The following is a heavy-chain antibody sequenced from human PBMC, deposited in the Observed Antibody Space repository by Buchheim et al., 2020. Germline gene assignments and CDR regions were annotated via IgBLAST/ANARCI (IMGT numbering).Heavy chain of an antibody. D-gene: IGHD6-19*01. CDR1: GFTFSNAW. V-gene: IGHV3-15*01. CDR3: TTQQWLDYGMDV. Sequence: EVQLVESGGGLVKPGGSLRLSCAASGFTFSNAWMSWVRQAPGKGLEWVGRVKSKTDGGATDYAAPVKGRVAISRDDSKNTLYLQMNSLKTEDTAVYYCTTQQWLDYGMDVWGQGTT. CDR2: VKSKTDGGAT. J-gene: IGHJ6*02.